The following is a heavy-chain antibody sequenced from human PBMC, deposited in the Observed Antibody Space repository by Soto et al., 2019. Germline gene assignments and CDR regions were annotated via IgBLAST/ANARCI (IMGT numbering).Heavy chain of an antibody. J-gene: IGHJ3*02. CDR3: ARDSAIAARAFDI. V-gene: IGHV4-31*03. D-gene: IGHD6-6*01. Sequence: SETLSLTCTVSGGSISSGGHYWNWIRQHPGKGLEWIGYIYYSGSTYYNPSLKSRVTISVDTSKNQFSLKLSSVTAADAAVYHCARDSAIAARAFDIWGQGTMVTVSS. CDR1: GGSISSGGHY. CDR2: IYYSGST.